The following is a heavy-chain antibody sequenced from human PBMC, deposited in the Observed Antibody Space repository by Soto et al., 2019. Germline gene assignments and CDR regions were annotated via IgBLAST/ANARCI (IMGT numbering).Heavy chain of an antibody. Sequence: QVQLVESGGGVVQPGRSLRLSCAASGFTFSSYAMHRVRQAPGKGLEWVAVIPYDGSNKYYADSVKGRFTISRDHSTNRLYLQMNSLRAEDMAVYYCARGETLEEQWLVCASAYYCYGMDVWGQGTTVTVSS. V-gene: IGHV3-30-3*01. CDR3: ARGETLEEQWLVCASAYYCYGMDV. D-gene: IGHD6-19*01. CDR1: GFTFSSYA. J-gene: IGHJ6*02. CDR2: IPYDGSNK.